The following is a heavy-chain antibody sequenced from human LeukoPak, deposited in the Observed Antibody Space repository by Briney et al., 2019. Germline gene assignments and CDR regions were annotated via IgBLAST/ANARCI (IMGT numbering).Heavy chain of an antibody. Sequence: GGSLRLSCAASGFTFSSYGMHWVRQAPGKGLEWVAVIWYDGSNKYYADSVKGRFTISGDNSKNTLYLQMNSLRAEDTAVYYCAKSDYGDRYFDYWGQGTLVTVSS. V-gene: IGHV3-33*06. CDR3: AKSDYGDRYFDY. D-gene: IGHD4-17*01. CDR1: GFTFSSYG. CDR2: IWYDGSNK. J-gene: IGHJ4*02.